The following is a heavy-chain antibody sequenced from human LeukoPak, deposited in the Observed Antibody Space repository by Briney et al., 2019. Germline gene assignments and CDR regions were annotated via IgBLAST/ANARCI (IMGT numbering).Heavy chain of an antibody. V-gene: IGHV1-8*01. CDR2: MNPNSGNT. Sequence: ASVMVSCKASGYTFSSYDINWVRQAAGQGLEWMGWMNPNSGNTGYAQRFQGRVTMTRNTSISTAYMELSSLRSEDTAVYYCASYSSSSLYYYYGMDVWGQGATVTVSS. CDR1: GYTFSSYD. CDR3: ASYSSSSLYYYYGMDV. D-gene: IGHD6-6*01. J-gene: IGHJ6*02.